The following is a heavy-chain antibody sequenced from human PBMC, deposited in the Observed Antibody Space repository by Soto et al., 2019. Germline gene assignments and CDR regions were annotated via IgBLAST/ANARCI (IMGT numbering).Heavy chain of an antibody. Sequence: EVQLVESGGGLVQPGGSVRLSCAASGFTFSNYWMHWVRQTPGKGLVWVSRVGCDGRGATYADSVKGRFTTSRDNAKNRPYLQMDSLRVEDPAVYHCARDGLMHGADVDQWGQGILVTVSS. CDR1: GFTFSNYW. CDR2: VGCDGRGA. J-gene: IGHJ4*02. V-gene: IGHV3-74*01. D-gene: IGHD3-16*01. CDR3: ARDGLMHGADVDQ.